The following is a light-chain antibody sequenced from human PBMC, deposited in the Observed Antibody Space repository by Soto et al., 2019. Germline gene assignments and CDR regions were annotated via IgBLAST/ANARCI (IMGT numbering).Light chain of an antibody. CDR3: QQDNTWLWT. CDR2: GAS. V-gene: IGKV3-15*01. J-gene: IGKJ1*01. CDR1: QSVSSN. Sequence: EIVMTQSPATLSVSPGERATLSCRASQSVSSNLAWYQQKPGQAPRLLIYGASTRATGIPARFSGSGSGTEFTLTFSSLQSEDFAVYYCQQDNTWLWTFGQGTKVEIK.